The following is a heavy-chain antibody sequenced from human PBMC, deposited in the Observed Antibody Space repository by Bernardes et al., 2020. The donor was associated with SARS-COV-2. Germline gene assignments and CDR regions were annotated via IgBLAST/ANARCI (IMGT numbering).Heavy chain of an antibody. CDR1: GLSFSGYN. V-gene: IGHV3-48*04. CDR3: ARTPPPVADRGHLFDL. J-gene: IGHJ4*02. Sequence: GGSLRLSCAASGLSFSGYNMNWVRQAPGKGLEWISYISSSSSTIYYADSVKGRFTISRDNAKNSLYLQMNSLRAEDAAVYYCARTPPPVADRGHLFDLWGQGTLVTVSS. CDR2: ISSSSSTI.